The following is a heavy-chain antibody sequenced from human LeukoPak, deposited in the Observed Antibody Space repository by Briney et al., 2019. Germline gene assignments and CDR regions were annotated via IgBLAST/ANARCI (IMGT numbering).Heavy chain of an antibody. CDR1: GFTFSSYG. CDR3: AKEMALLWFGDFDY. V-gene: IGHV3-30*02. J-gene: IGHJ4*02. CDR2: IRYDGSNK. Sequence: GGSLRLSCAASGFTFSSYGMHWVRQAPGKGLEWVAFIRYDGSNKYYADSVKGRFTISRDNSKNTLYLQMNSLRAEDTAVYYCAKEMALLWFGDFDYWGQGTLVTVSS. D-gene: IGHD3-10*01.